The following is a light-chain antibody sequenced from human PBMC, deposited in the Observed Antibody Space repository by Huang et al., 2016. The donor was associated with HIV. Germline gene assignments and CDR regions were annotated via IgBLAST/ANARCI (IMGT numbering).Light chain of an antibody. J-gene: IGKJ2*01. CDR2: EFS. CDR3: MQTTQLPPT. Sequence: DIVMTQTPLSLSVTPGQPASISCKSSESLFHSDGKTPLYWYLQKPGQPPELLIYEFSNRFSAVPDKCTGSGSGADFTLKISRVEAGDVGVYHCMQTTQLPPTVGQGTKVEIK. CDR1: ESLFHSDGKTP. V-gene: IGKV2D-29*01.